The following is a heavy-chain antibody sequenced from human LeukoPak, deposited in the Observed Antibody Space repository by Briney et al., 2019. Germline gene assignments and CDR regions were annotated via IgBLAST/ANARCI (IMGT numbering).Heavy chain of an antibody. CDR1: GGTFSSYA. J-gene: IGHJ4*02. D-gene: IGHD3-22*01. V-gene: IGHV1-18*01. Sequence: AASVKVSCKASGGTFSSYAFSWVRQAPGQGLEWMGWINPNSGGTNYAQKLQGRVTMTTDTSTSTAYMELRSLRSDDTAVYYCARGFAHYDSSNYDYWGQGTLVTVSS. CDR3: ARGFAHYDSSNYDY. CDR2: INPNSGGT.